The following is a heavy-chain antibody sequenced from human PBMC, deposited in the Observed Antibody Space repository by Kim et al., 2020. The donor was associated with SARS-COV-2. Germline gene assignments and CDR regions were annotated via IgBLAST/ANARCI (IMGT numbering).Heavy chain of an antibody. CDR1: GYTFTSYG. CDR2: ISAYNGNT. Sequence: ASVKVSCKASGYTFTSYGISWVRQAPGQGLEWMGWISAYNGNTNYAQKLQGRVTMTTDTSTSTAYMELRSLRSDDTAVYYCARDSSIVRWAAERSSWFDPWGQGTLVTVSS. V-gene: IGHV1-18*01. D-gene: IGHD3-22*01. CDR3: ARDSSIVRWAAERSSWFDP. J-gene: IGHJ5*02.